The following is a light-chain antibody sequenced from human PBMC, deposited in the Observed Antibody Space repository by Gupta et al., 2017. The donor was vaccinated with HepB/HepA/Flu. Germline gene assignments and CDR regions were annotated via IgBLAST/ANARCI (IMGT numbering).Light chain of an antibody. CDR3: SSFTSSNTNHFV. V-gene: IGLV2-14*01. J-gene: IGLJ1*01. CDR2: DVD. CDR1: SSDVGGYKY. Sequence: SALTQPASVSGSPGPSTIISWSGTSSDVGGYKYASWYVSLYQQRPGKAPNLMIYDVDNRLSGGSHRCSGSKSGTTAAMTITGLQAEDEADYYCSSFTSSNTNHFVFGTGTRVTVL.